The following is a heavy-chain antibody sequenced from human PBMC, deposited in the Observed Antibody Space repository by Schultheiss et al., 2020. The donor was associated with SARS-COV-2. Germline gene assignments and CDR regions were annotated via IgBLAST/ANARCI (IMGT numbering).Heavy chain of an antibody. CDR3: ARESGDSSGYYYYGMDV. D-gene: IGHD3-22*01. V-gene: IGHV3-30*01. J-gene: IGHJ6*02. Sequence: GGSLRLSCAASGFTFSSYAMHWVRQAPGKGLEWVAVISYDGSNKYYADSVKGRFTISRDNSKNTLYLQMNSLRAEDTAVYYCARESGDSSGYYYYGMDVWGQGTTVTVSS. CDR1: GFTFSSYA. CDR2: ISYDGSNK.